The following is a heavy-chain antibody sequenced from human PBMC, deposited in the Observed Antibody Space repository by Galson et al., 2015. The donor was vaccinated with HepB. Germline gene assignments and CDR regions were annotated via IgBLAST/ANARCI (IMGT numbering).Heavy chain of an antibody. D-gene: IGHD4/OR15-4a*01. V-gene: IGHV4-39*01. CDR2: IYYSGRT. J-gene: IGHJ4*02. CDR1: GGSISRTSHF. Sequence: SETLSLTCTVSGGSISRTSHFWGWIRQSPGSGLEWIGSIYYSGRTYSSPSLKSRVSMSVDTSENRFSLNLTSVAAADTSVYYCAGVEAAMVCCDSWGQGIHVHGSS. CDR3: AGVEAAMVCCDS.